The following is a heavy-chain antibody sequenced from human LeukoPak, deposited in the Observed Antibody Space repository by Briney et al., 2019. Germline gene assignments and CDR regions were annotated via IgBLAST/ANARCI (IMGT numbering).Heavy chain of an antibody. CDR2: INPNSGGT. V-gene: IGHV1-2*02. J-gene: IGHJ4*02. D-gene: IGHD6-19*01. CDR1: GYTFTSYD. Sequence: GASVKVSCKASGYTFTSYDINWVRQATGQGLEWMGWINPNSGGTNYAQKFQGRVTMTRDTSTSTVYMELSSLRSEDTAVYYCARDPSYSSGWFDYWGQGTLVTVSS. CDR3: ARDPSYSSGWFDY.